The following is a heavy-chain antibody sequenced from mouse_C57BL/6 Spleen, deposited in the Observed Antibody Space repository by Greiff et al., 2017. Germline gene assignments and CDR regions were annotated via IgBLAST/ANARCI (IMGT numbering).Heavy chain of an antibody. D-gene: IGHD1-1*01. CDR2: ISYDGSN. Sequence: EVQRVESGPGLVKPSQSLSLTCSVTGYSIPSGYYWNWIRQFPGNKLEWIGYISYDGSNNYNPSLKNRISITRDTSKNPFCLKLNSVTTEDTATYYCARGGYYGSSWYFDVWGTGTTVTVSS. CDR1: GYSIPSGYY. V-gene: IGHV3-6*01. CDR3: ARGGYYGSSWYFDV. J-gene: IGHJ1*03.